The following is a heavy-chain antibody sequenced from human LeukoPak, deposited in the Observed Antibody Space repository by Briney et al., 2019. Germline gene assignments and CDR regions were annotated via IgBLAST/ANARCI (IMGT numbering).Heavy chain of an antibody. V-gene: IGHV4-34*01. D-gene: IGHD3-3*01. Sequence: NPSETLSLTCAVYGGSFSGYYWSWIRQPPGKGLEWIGEINHSGSTNYNPSLKSRVAISVDTSKNQFSLKLSSVTAADTAVYYCARALTYYNFWSGYYMSYYFDYWGQGTLVTVSS. CDR3: ARALTYYNFWSGYYMSYYFDY. CDR2: INHSGST. J-gene: IGHJ4*02. CDR1: GGSFSGYY.